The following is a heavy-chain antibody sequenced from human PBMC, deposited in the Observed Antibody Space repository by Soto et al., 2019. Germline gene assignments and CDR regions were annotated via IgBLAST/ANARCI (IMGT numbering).Heavy chain of an antibody. Sequence: GASVKVSCKASGYTFTSYAMHWVRQAPGQRLEWMGWINAGNGNTKYSQKFQGRVTITRDTSASTAYMELSSLRSEDTAVYYCARDLSRAAPPYYYYYMDVWGKGTTVTVSS. CDR2: INAGNGNT. D-gene: IGHD3-16*02. V-gene: IGHV1-3*01. J-gene: IGHJ6*03. CDR1: GYTFTSYA. CDR3: ARDLSRAAPPYYYYYMDV.